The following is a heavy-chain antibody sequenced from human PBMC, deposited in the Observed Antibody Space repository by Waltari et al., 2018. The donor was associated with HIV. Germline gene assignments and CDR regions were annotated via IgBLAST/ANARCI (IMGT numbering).Heavy chain of an antibody. CDR3: ARDVMGIVAKPYGVDV. Sequence: EVQVVESGGGLVQPGGSLRLSCEGFGFTFSSHWMSWVRQAPGKGMEGVANIKHDGSERYFVDSVKGRFAISRDNANNSLFLQMNSLRAEDTAVYYCARDVMGIVAKPYGVDVWGQGTTVTVSS. D-gene: IGHD5-12*01. J-gene: IGHJ6*02. CDR2: IKHDGSER. CDR1: GFTFSSHW. V-gene: IGHV3-7*01.